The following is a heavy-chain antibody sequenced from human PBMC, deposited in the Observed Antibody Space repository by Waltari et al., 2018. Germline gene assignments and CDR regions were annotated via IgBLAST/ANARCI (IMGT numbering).Heavy chain of an antibody. V-gene: IGHV4-59*01. J-gene: IGHJ5*02. Sequence: QVQLQESGPGLVKPSETLSLTCTVSGGSISSYYWSWIRQPPGKGLEWIGYIYYSGSTNYNPSLKSRVTISVDTSKNQFSLKLSSVTAADTAVYYCARGVVWPAGWFDPWGQGTLVTVSS. D-gene: IGHD3-3*01. CDR3: ARGVVWPAGWFDP. CDR2: IYYSGST. CDR1: GGSISSYY.